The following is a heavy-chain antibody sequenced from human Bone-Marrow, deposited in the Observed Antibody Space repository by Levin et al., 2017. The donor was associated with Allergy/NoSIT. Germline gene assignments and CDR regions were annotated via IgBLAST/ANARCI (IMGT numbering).Heavy chain of an antibody. CDR3: ARSRPGIAGEMDY. J-gene: IGHJ4*02. Sequence: GESLKISCAASGFTFSDYYMSWIRQAPGKGLEWVSYISSSSSYTNYADSVKGRFTISRDNAKNSLYLQMNSLRAEDTAVYYCARSRPGIAGEMDYWGQGTLVTVSS. CDR1: GFTFSDYY. V-gene: IGHV3-11*03. CDR2: ISSSSSYT. D-gene: IGHD6-13*01.